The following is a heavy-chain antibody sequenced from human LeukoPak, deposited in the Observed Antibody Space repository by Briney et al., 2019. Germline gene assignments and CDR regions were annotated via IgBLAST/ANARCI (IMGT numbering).Heavy chain of an antibody. CDR1: GYIFTGYY. CDR3: ARDLGTVTKNAFDT. D-gene: IGHD4-17*01. J-gene: IGHJ3*02. CDR2: INPNNGAT. Sequence: ASVKVSCKASGYIFTGYYIHWVRQAPGQGLEWMGWINPNNGATNYAQKFQGRVTMTRDTSISTAYMELSRLRSDDTAVYYCARDLGTVTKNAFDTWGQGTMVTVSS. V-gene: IGHV1-2*02.